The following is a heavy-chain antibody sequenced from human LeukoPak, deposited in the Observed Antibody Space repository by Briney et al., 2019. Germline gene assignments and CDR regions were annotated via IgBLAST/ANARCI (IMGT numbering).Heavy chain of an antibody. V-gene: IGHV3-53*01. Sequence: GGSLRLSCAVSGFTVSTNYMTWVRQAPGKGLEWVSVIYSGGSTYYADSVKGRFTISRDNSKNTLYLQMNSLRAEDTAVYYCARLIYYYYGMDVWGQGTTVTVSS. CDR3: ARLIYYYYGMDV. CDR2: IYSGGST. CDR1: GFTVSTNY. J-gene: IGHJ6*02.